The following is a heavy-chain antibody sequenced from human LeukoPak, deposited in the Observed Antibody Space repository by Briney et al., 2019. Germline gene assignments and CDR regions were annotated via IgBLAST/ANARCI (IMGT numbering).Heavy chain of an antibody. Sequence: ASVKVSCKAYGYTFTGYYMHWVRQAPGQGLEWMGWINPNSGGTNYAQKFQGRVTMTRDTSINTAYMEVSRLRSDDTAVYYCARDLAAKANNWLDPWGQGTLVTVSS. CDR1: GYTFTGYY. CDR3: ARDLAAKANNWLDP. J-gene: IGHJ5*02. V-gene: IGHV1-2*02. CDR2: INPNSGGT. D-gene: IGHD5-18*01.